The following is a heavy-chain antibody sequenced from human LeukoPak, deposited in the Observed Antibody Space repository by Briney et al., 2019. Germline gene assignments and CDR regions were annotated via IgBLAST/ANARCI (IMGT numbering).Heavy chain of an antibody. J-gene: IGHJ4*02. CDR1: GFTFSSYA. CDR2: ISYDGSNK. CDR3: AKGKVDGSGSYYPSYYFDY. V-gene: IGHV3-30-3*01. Sequence: GRSLRLSCAASGFTFSSYAMHWVRQAPGKGLEWVAVISYDGSNKYYADSVKGRFTISRDNSKNTLYLQMNSLRAEDTAVYYCAKGKVDGSGSYYPSYYFDYWGQGTLVSVSS. D-gene: IGHD3-10*01.